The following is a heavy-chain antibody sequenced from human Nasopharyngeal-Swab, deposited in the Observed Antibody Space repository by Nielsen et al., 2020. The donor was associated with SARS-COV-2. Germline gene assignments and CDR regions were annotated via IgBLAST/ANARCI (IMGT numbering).Heavy chain of an antibody. CDR2: ISSNGSTI. J-gene: IGHJ4*02. Sequence: GGSPRLSCAASGFTFSAYDMNWVRQAPGKGLEWVSYISSNGSTINYADSVKGRVTISRDNAKNSLYLQMNSLRAEDTAVYYCARGLRYSIYALGYWGQGTLVTVSS. V-gene: IGHV3-48*03. D-gene: IGHD4-11*01. CDR1: GFTFSAYD. CDR3: ARGLRYSIYALGY.